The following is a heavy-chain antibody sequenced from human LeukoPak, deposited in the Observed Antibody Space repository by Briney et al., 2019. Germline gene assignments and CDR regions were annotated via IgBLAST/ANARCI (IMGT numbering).Heavy chain of an antibody. CDR1: GFTFISYA. D-gene: IGHD6-19*01. J-gene: IGHJ4*02. CDR3: AMAVIGSGWTLDY. CDR2: ISGRGGRT. Sequence: GGSLRLSCAASGFTFISYAMSWVRQAPGKGLEWVSSISGRGGRTSYADSVQGRFTISRDNSRNTLYLELNSLRAEDAAVYFCAMAVIGSGWTLDYWGQGTLVTVS. V-gene: IGHV3-23*01.